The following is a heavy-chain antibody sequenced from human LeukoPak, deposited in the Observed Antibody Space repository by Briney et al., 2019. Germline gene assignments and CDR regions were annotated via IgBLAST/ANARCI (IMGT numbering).Heavy chain of an antibody. J-gene: IGHJ4*02. CDR3: ASASIAAAGTGPPFFGY. CDR2: IYTSGST. D-gene: IGHD6-13*01. Sequence: KPSETLSLTCTVSGGSISSYYWSWIRQPAGKGLEWIGRIYTSGSTNYNPSLKSRVTISVDTSKNQFSLKLSSVTAADTAVYYCASASIAAAGTGPPFFGYWGQGTLVTVSS. CDR1: GGSISSYY. V-gene: IGHV4-4*07.